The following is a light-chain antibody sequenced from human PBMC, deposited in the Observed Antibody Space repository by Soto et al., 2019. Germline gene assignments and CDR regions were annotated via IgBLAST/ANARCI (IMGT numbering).Light chain of an antibody. V-gene: IGKV2-30*01. Sequence: DVVMTQSPLSLPVTLGQPASISCRSSQSLETSDGDTYLNWFHQRPGQSPRRLIYKVYKRDSGVQDRFSGSGSGTDFTLKITRVEAEDVGVYYCMQGTHWPITFGQGTRLEIK. CDR1: QSLETSDGDTY. J-gene: IGKJ5*01. CDR2: KVY. CDR3: MQGTHWPIT.